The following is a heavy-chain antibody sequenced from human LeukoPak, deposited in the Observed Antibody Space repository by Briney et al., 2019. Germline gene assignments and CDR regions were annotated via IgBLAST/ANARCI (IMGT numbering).Heavy chain of an antibody. CDR3: AKDSYYGSGYDY. Sequence: GGSLRLSCTASGFTFSSYAMSWVRQAPGKGLEWVSAISGSGGSTYYADSVKGRFTISRDNSKNTLYLQMNSLRAEDTAVYYCAKDSYYGSGYDYWGQGTLVTVSS. D-gene: IGHD3-10*01. V-gene: IGHV3-23*01. CDR2: ISGSGGST. J-gene: IGHJ4*02. CDR1: GFTFSSYA.